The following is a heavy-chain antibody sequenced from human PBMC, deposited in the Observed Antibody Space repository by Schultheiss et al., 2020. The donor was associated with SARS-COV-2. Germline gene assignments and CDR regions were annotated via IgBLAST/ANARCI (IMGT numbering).Heavy chain of an antibody. V-gene: IGHV3-33*01. CDR2: IWYDGSNK. Sequence: GGSLRLSCAASGFPFSSYTMHWVRQAPGKGLEWVAVIWYDGSNKYYADSVKGRFTISRDNSKNTLYLQMNSLRAEDTAVYYCARQLGGTTRLDYWGQGTLVTVSS. D-gene: IGHD1-26*01. CDR3: ARQLGGTTRLDY. J-gene: IGHJ4*02. CDR1: GFPFSSYT.